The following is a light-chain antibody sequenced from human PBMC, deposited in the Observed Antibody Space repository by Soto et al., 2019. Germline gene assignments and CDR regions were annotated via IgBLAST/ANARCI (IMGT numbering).Light chain of an antibody. J-gene: IGKJ5*01. V-gene: IGKV3-20*01. CDR2: GAS. CDR1: RTVIRNN. CDR3: QQYGYSPIT. Sequence: EIVLTQSPDTLSLSPGERATLSCRASRTVIRNNLAWHQQKPGQTPRLLVYGASSRATGIPDRFSGSGSGTDFTLTIDGLEPEDFVVYYCQQYGYSPITFGQGTRLEIK.